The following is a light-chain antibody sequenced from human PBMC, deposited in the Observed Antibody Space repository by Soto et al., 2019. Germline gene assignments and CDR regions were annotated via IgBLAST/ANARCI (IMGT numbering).Light chain of an antibody. J-gene: IGLJ3*02. Sequence: QSALTQPASVSGSPGQSIAISCTGTRSDVGAYNYVSWYRQHPGKAPKLVIYEVSNRPSGISSRFSGSKSGNTASLTISGLQAEDEADYYCSSYTQFSTVVFGGGTKLTVL. V-gene: IGLV2-14*01. CDR1: RSDVGAYNY. CDR3: SSYTQFSTVV. CDR2: EVS.